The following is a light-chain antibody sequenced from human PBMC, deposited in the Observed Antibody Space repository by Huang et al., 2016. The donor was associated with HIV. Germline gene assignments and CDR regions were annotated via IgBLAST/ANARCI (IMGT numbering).Light chain of an antibody. CDR1: QSVSSY. J-gene: IGKJ4*01. CDR3: QQRSTPLT. CDR2: DAS. V-gene: IGKV3-11*01. Sequence: EIVLTQSPATLSLSPGERATLSCRASQSVSSYLAWYQQKPGQAPRLLIYDASNRGTGIPARFSGSGSGTDFTLTISSLEPEDFAVYYCQQRSTPLTFGGGTKVEIK.